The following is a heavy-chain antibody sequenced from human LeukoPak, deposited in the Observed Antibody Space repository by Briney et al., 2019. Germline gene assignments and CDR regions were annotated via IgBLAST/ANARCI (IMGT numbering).Heavy chain of an antibody. J-gene: IGHJ4*02. Sequence: GGSLRLSCAASGFTFSSYSMNWVRQAPGKGLEWVSSISSSSSYIYYADSVKGRFTISRDNAKNSLYLQMNSLRAEDTAVYYCASHHGGLEYFDYWGQGTLVTVSS. CDR3: ASHHGGLEYFDY. D-gene: IGHD4-23*01. CDR2: ISSSSSYI. CDR1: GFTFSSYS. V-gene: IGHV3-21*01.